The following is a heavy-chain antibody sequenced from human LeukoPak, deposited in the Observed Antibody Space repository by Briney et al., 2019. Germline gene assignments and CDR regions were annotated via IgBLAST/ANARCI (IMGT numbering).Heavy chain of an antibody. CDR2: INHSGST. CDR3: ASATEMAKVFSFDY. D-gene: IGHD2-8*01. Sequence: SSETLSLTCAVYGGSFSGYYWSWIRQPPGKGLEWIGEINHSGSTNYNASLKSRVTISVDTSKNQFSLKVSSVTAADTGVYYCASATEMAKVFSFDYWGHGTLVTVSS. V-gene: IGHV4-34*01. CDR1: GGSFSGYY. J-gene: IGHJ4*01.